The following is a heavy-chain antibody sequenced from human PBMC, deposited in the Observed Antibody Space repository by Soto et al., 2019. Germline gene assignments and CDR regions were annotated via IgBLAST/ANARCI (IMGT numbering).Heavy chain of an antibody. CDR1: GFTFNTYD. J-gene: IGHJ6*02. CDR2: ISRDSSRI. CDR3: ARDEGTVTSYFYYYAMDV. D-gene: IGHD4-17*01. Sequence: EVQLVESGGGLVQPGGSLRLSCAGSGFTFNTYDMNWVRQAPGKGLEWVASISRDSSRIFYADSVRGRFAISRDNAKNSLHLQMSSLRDEDTAVYYCARDEGTVTSYFYYYAMDVWGQGTTVTVSS. V-gene: IGHV3-48*02.